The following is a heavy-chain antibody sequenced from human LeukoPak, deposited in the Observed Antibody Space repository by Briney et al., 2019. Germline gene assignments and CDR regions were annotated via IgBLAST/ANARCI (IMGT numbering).Heavy chain of an antibody. CDR3: ARVLAVAAYYYYYMDV. D-gene: IGHD6-19*01. Sequence: GGSLRLSCAASGFTFSSYWMSWVRQAPGKGLERVANIKQDGSEKYYVDSVKGRFTISRDNAKNSLYLQMNSLRAEDTAVYYCARVLAVAAYYYYYMDVWGKGTTVTVSS. V-gene: IGHV3-7*01. CDR1: GFTFSSYW. J-gene: IGHJ6*03. CDR2: IKQDGSEK.